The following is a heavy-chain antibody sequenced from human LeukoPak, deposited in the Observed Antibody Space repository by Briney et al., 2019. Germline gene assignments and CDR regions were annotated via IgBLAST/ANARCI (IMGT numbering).Heavy chain of an antibody. J-gene: IGHJ4*02. CDR1: GYTLTSYY. D-gene: IGHD3-22*01. CDR3: ASRNQYYYDSSGIGGFDY. Sequence: SVKVSCKASGYTLTSYYMHWVRQAPGQGLEWMGGIIPILSVANYAQKFQGRVTITADKSTSAAYMELSSLRSEDTAVYYCASRNQYYYDSSGIGGFDYWGQGTLVTVSS. V-gene: IGHV1-69*10. CDR2: IIPILSVA.